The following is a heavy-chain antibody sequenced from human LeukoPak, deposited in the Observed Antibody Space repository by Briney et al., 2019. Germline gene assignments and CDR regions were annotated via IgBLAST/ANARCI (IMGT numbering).Heavy chain of an antibody. Sequence: ASVKVSCKASGYTFTSYAMHWVRQAPGQRLEWMGWINAGNGNTKYSQKFQGRVTITRDTSASTAYMELSSLRSEDTAVYYCARDGEGGRSLDFDYWGQGTVVTVSS. D-gene: IGHD3-16*01. V-gene: IGHV1-3*01. J-gene: IGHJ4*02. CDR2: INAGNGNT. CDR1: GYTFTSYA. CDR3: ARDGEGGRSLDFDY.